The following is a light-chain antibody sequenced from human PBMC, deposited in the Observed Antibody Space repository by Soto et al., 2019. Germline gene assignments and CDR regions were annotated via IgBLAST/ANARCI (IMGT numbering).Light chain of an antibody. Sequence: QSALTQPASASGSPGQSITISCTGTSSDVGGYNYVSWYQQHPGKAPKLIIYEVSNRPSGVSNRFSGSKSGKTASLTISGLQAEDEADYYCNSYTSSRNRVFGGGTKLTVL. V-gene: IGLV2-14*01. CDR3: NSYTSSRNRV. CDR2: EVS. CDR1: SSDVGGYNY. J-gene: IGLJ3*02.